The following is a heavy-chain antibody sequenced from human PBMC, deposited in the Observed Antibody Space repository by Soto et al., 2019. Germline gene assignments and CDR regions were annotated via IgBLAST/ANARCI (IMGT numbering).Heavy chain of an antibody. J-gene: IGHJ4*02. CDR1: GFTFSDHA. D-gene: IGHD6-19*01. CDR2: TSNNGDRT. CDR3: ARPPLYSNGGYFDS. Sequence: GGSLRLSCAVSGFTFSDHAMAWVRQAPGKGLEWVATTSNNGDRTFYADSVRGRFTVPRDRSNNTLYLQMNSLRAEDTAVYFCARPPLYSNGGYFDSWGQGTLVTVSS. V-gene: IGHV3-23*01.